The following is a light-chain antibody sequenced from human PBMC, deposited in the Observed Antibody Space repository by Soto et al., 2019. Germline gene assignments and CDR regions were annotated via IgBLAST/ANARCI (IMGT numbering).Light chain of an antibody. J-gene: IGLJ2*01. Sequence: QAVVTQPPSASGTPGQRVTISCCGSSSNIGSNYLYWYQQLPGTAPKLLIYRNNERPSGVPDRFSGSKSGTSASLAISGLRSEDEADYYCAAWDDSLSAVVFGGGTKLTVL. CDR1: SSNIGSNY. CDR2: RNN. CDR3: AAWDDSLSAVV. V-gene: IGLV1-47*01.